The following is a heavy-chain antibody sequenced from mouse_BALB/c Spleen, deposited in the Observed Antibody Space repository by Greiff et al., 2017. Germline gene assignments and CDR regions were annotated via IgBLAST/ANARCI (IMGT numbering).Heavy chain of an antibody. Sequence: QVQLQQSAAELARPGASVKMSCKASGYTFTSYTMHWVKQRPGQGLEWIGYINPSSGYTEYNQKFKDKTTLTADKSSSTAYMQLSSLTSEDSAVYYCASGAPMITTTAWFAYWGQGTLVTVSA. J-gene: IGHJ3*01. D-gene: IGHD2-4*01. CDR2: INPSSGYT. CDR1: GYTFTSYT. CDR3: ASGAPMITTTAWFAY. V-gene: IGHV1-4*02.